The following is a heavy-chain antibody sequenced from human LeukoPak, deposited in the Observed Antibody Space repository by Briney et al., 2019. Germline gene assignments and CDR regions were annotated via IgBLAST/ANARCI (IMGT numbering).Heavy chain of an antibody. Sequence: EASVKVSCKASGGTFSSYAISWVRQAPGQRLEWMGWINAGNGNTKYSQKFQGRVTITRDTSASTAYMELSSLRSEDTAVYYCARDPQDLYSSSWYHNWFDPWGQGTLVTVSS. CDR2: INAGNGNT. CDR1: GGTFSSYA. V-gene: IGHV1-3*01. J-gene: IGHJ5*02. D-gene: IGHD6-13*01. CDR3: ARDPQDLYSSSWYHNWFDP.